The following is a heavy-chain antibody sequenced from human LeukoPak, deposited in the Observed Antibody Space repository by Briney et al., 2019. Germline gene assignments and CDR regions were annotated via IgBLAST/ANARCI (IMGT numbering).Heavy chain of an antibody. V-gene: IGHV4-31*03. CDR1: GGSISSGGYY. CDR3: ARGENYVPYSSSWYGPFFDY. CDR2: IYYSGST. J-gene: IGHJ4*02. D-gene: IGHD6-13*01. Sequence: PSETLSLTCTVSGGSISSGGYYWSWIRQHPGKGLEWIGYIYYSGSTYYNPSLKSRVTISVDTSKNQFSLKLSSVTAADTAVYYCARGENYVPYSSSWYGPFFDYWGQGTLVTVSS.